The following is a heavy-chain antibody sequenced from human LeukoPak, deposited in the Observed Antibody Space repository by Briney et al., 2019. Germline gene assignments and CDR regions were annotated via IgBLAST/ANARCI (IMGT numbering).Heavy chain of an antibody. V-gene: IGHV3-23*01. D-gene: IGHD3-3*01. CDR1: GFTFSSYA. CDR2: ISGSGGST. J-gene: IGHJ4*02. CDR3: AKDRLSYYDFWSGYPYYFDY. Sequence: GGSLRLSCAASGFTFSSYAMSWVRQAPGKGLEWVSAISGSGGSTYYADSVKGRFTISRDNSKNTLYLQMNSLRAEDTAVYHCAKDRLSYYDFWSGYPYYFDYWGQGTWSPSPQ.